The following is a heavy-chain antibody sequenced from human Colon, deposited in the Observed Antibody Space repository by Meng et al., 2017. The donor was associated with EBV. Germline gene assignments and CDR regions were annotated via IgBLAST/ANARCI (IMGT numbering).Heavy chain of an antibody. CDR2: LYYSRRP. Sequence: PGQETPSIAPARVCDGAGVLGSLGGYHWARIRQLQGKGLVLFGHLYYSRRPFYNPSLKRRVITSIDRSKNQFSLNLSSVTAADTAVYYCARVSSGWDYFDYWGQGTLVTVSS. D-gene: IGHD6-19*01. J-gene: IGHJ4*02. CDR3: ARVSSGWDYFDY. V-gene: IGHV4-31*02. CDR1: GVLGSLGGYH.